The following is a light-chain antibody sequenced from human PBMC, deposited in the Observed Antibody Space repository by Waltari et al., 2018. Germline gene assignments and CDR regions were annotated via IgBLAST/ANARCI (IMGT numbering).Light chain of an antibody. CDR3: HSYDRSISSWM. CDR1: SSSIGADYD. CDR2: GTT. J-gene: IGLJ3*02. V-gene: IGLV1-40*01. Sequence: QSLLTQPPSVSGAPGQRVTISCTGSSSSIGADYDVHWYQQFPGTAPRLLILGTTNRPSGFPDRFSGSKSRTSASLTITGVQSEDEADYYCHSYDRSISSWMFGGGTKLTVL.